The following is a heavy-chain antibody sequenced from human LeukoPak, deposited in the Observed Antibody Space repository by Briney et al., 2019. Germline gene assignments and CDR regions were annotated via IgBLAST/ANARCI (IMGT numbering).Heavy chain of an antibody. J-gene: IGHJ6*02. CDR1: GYTFTSYG. D-gene: IGHD5-24*01. Sequence: GASVKVSCKASGYTFTSYGISWVRQAPGQGLEWMGWISAYNGNTNYAQKFQGRVTITADESTSTAYMELSSLRSEDTAVYYCARGKEMATILYYYGMDVWGQGTTVTVSS. CDR3: ARGKEMATILYYYGMDV. CDR2: ISAYNGNT. V-gene: IGHV1-18*01.